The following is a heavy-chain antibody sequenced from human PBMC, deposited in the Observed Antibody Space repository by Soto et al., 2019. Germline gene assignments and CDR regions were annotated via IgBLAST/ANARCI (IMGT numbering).Heavy chain of an antibody. D-gene: IGHD1-1*01. CDR1: GFTFNSYA. CDR2: ISSYGADT. Sequence: GGSLRLSCSASGFTFNSYAMHWVRQAPGKGLEFVSAISSYGADTYYADSVKGRFAISRDNSKNTLYLQMSSLRAEDTALYYCVRGTTAWRGMDYWGQGALVTVSS. CDR3: VRGTTAWRGMDY. J-gene: IGHJ4*02. V-gene: IGHV3-64D*06.